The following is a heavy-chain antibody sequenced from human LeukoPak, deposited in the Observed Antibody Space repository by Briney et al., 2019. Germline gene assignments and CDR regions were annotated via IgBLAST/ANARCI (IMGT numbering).Heavy chain of an antibody. Sequence: SGGSLRLSCAASGFTFDDYTMHLVRQAPGKGLEWVSLISWDGGSTYYADSVKGRFTISRDNSKNSLYLQMNSLRTEDTALYYCAKDNVVFGVVNDAFDIWGQGTMVTVSS. CDR2: ISWDGGST. CDR1: GFTFDDYT. V-gene: IGHV3-43*01. CDR3: AKDNVVFGVVNDAFDI. D-gene: IGHD3-3*01. J-gene: IGHJ3*02.